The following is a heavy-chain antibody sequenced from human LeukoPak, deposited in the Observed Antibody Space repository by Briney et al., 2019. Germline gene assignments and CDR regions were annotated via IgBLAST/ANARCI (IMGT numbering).Heavy chain of an antibody. D-gene: IGHD3-10*01. J-gene: IGHJ4*02. V-gene: IGHV5-51*01. CDR2: IYPGDSDT. CDR1: GYNFTNYW. CDR3: ARHYGSIWFGELYLAY. Sequence: GESLKISCKGSGYNFTNYWIGWVRQMPGKGLEWMGIIYPGDSDTKYSPSFQGQVTISADKSISTAYLQWSSLKASDTAMYYCARHYGSIWFGELYLAYWGQGTLVTVSS.